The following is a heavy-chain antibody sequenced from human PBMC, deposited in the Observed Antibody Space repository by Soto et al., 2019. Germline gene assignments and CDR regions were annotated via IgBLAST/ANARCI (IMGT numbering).Heavy chain of an antibody. CDR2: IYYSGST. J-gene: IGHJ4*02. CDR3: ARDRVAAAGSNFDY. D-gene: IGHD6-13*01. Sequence: QVQLQESGPGLVKPSQTLSLTCTVSGGTISSGGYYWSWIRQHPGKGLEWIGYIYYSGSTYYNPSLKRRVTISVDTSKNQFSLKLSSVTAADTAVYYCARDRVAAAGSNFDYWGQGTLVTVSS. CDR1: GGTISSGGYY. V-gene: IGHV4-31*03.